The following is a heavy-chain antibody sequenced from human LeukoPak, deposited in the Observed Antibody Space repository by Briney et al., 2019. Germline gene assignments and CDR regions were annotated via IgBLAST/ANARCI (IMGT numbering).Heavy chain of an antibody. V-gene: IGHV4-59*12. CDR1: GGSISSYY. CDR3: ARAYYDFWSGPPRLDFDY. CDR2: IYYSGST. Sequence: PSETLSLTCTVSGGSISSYYWSWIRQPPGKGLEWIGYIYYSGSTNYNPSLKSRVTISVDTSKNQISLKLSSVTAADTAVFYCARAYYDFWSGPPRLDFDYWGQGTLVTVSS. J-gene: IGHJ4*02. D-gene: IGHD3-3*01.